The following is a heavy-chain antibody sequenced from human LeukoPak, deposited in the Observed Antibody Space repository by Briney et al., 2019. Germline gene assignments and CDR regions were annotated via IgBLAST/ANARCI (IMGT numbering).Heavy chain of an antibody. D-gene: IGHD3-3*01. CDR1: GFTFSSYG. CDR3: AKDETSAGGAGYDFRSGYHTGYFDY. Sequence: GGSLRLSCAASGFTFSSYGMHWVRQAPGKGLEWVAFIRYDGSNKYYADSVKGRFTISRDNSKNTLYLQMNSRRAGDTAWYYCAKDETSAGGAGYDFRSGYHTGYFDYWGQGTPVTASS. J-gene: IGHJ4*02. V-gene: IGHV3-30*02. CDR2: IRYDGSNK.